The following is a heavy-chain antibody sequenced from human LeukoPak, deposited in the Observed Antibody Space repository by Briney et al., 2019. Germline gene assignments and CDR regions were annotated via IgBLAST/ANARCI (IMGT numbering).Heavy chain of an antibody. D-gene: IGHD1-26*01. Sequence: GGSLRLSCVVSGFTVSSNYMSWVRQAPGKGLEWVSGISGSAGSTYYADSVKGRFTISRDNSKNTLYLQMNSLTDDDTAVYYCAKKWGVGTTTLDYFDYWGQGTLVTVSS. V-gene: IGHV3-23*01. CDR2: ISGSAGST. CDR1: GFTVSSNY. J-gene: IGHJ4*02. CDR3: AKKWGVGTTTLDYFDY.